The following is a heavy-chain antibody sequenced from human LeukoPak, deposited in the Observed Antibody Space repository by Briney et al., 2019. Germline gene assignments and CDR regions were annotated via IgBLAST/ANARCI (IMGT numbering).Heavy chain of an antibody. CDR1: GGSFSGYY. CDR3: ARDLEAANWFDP. D-gene: IGHD2-15*01. CDR2: INHSGST. V-gene: IGHV4-34*01. J-gene: IGHJ5*02. Sequence: NSSETLSLTCAVYGGSFSGYYWSWIRQPPGKGLEWIGEINHSGSTNYNPSLKSRVTISVDTSKNQFSLKLSSVTAADTAVYYCARDLEAANWFDPWGQGTLVTVSS.